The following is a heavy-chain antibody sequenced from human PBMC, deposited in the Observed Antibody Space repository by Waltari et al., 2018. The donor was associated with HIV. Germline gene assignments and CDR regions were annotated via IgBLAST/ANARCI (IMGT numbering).Heavy chain of an antibody. CDR3: ARPGRYSSSSGDY. Sequence: QLQLQESGPGLVTPSETLSLTCTVSGGSISSSSYYWGWIRQPPGKGLGGIGSIYSSGSTYYNPSLKSRVTISVDTSKNQFSLKLSSVTAADTAVYYCARPGRYSSSSGDYWGQGTLVTVSS. D-gene: IGHD6-6*01. CDR2: IYSSGST. V-gene: IGHV4-39*01. CDR1: GGSISSSSYY. J-gene: IGHJ4*02.